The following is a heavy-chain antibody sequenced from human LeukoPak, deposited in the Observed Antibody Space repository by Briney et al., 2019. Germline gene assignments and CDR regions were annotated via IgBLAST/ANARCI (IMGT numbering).Heavy chain of an antibody. CDR2: ISGSAGST. CDR3: ARKTDTSGSGDY. CDR1: RFTFSSYA. J-gene: IGHJ4*02. Sequence: GGSLRLSCAASRFTFSSYAMSWVRQAPGKGLEWVSTISGSAGSTYYADSVKGRFTISRDNSKNTLYLQMNSLRAEDTAVYYCARKTDTSGSGDYWGQGTLVTVSS. V-gene: IGHV3-23*01. D-gene: IGHD3-22*01.